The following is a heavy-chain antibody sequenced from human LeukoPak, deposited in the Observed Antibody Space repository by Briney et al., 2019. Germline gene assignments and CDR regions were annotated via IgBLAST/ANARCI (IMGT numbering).Heavy chain of an antibody. CDR2: MNPNSGNT. V-gene: IGHV1-8*01. CDR1: GYTFSSYD. CDR3: AKASNYYYYYALDV. J-gene: IGHJ6*02. D-gene: IGHD4-11*01. Sequence: GASVKVPCKASGYTFSSYDINWVRQATGQGLEWMGWMNPNSGNTGYAQNFQGGVTMTRNTSINTAYMELSSLRPDDTAVYFCAKASNYYYYYALDVWGQGTTVTVSS.